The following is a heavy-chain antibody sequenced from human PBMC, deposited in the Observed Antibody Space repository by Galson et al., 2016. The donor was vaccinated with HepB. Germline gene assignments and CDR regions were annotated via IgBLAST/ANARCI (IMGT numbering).Heavy chain of an antibody. CDR2: ISSSSSYI. V-gene: IGHV3-21*01. CDR1: GFTFSSYS. CDR3: AGGILTGYPYYFDY. Sequence: SLRLSCAASGFTFSSYSMNWVRQAPGKGLEWVSSISSSSSYIYYADSVKGRFTIFRDNAKNSLYLQMNSLRAEDTAVYYCAGGILTGYPYYFDYWGQGTLVTVSA. J-gene: IGHJ4*02. D-gene: IGHD3-9*01.